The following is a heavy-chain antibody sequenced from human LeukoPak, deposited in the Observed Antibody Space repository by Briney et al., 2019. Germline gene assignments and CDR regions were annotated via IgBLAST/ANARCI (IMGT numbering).Heavy chain of an antibody. D-gene: IGHD2/OR15-2a*01. V-gene: IGHV1-2*02. Sequence: GASVKVSCKSPGFTFTDHYIHWVRQGPGQGLEWMGYIGPHSTFTSSPQEFQGRVTMTRDASMSTAYMELTRLTSDDTAVYYCVREGEGPLSKDFDYWGRGTLVTVSS. CDR2: IGPHSTFT. CDR1: GFTFTDHY. J-gene: IGHJ4*02. CDR3: VREGEGPLSKDFDY.